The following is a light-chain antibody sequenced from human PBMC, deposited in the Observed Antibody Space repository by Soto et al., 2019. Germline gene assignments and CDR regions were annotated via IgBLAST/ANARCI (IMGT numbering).Light chain of an antibody. CDR1: QSVSSSY. J-gene: IGKJ1*01. CDR2: GAS. Sequence: EVVLTQSPGTLSLSPGERATLSCRASQSVSSSYLAWYQQKPGQAPRLLIYGASARSTGIPDRFSGSGSGTDFTLTLSRLEPEDFAVYYCQQYGSSPWTVGQGTKVEIK. CDR3: QQYGSSPWT. V-gene: IGKV3-20*01.